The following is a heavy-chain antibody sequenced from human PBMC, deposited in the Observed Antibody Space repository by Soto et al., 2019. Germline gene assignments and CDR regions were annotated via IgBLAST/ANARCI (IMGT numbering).Heavy chain of an antibody. J-gene: IGHJ4*02. V-gene: IGHV3-74*01. CDR3: ARNYASGTYSVDY. CDR2: INGDGSST. CDR1: GFTFSNYL. Sequence: GGSLRLSCAASGFTFSNYLMHWVRQAPGKGLVWVSRINGDGSSTSYANSVKGRFTISRDNAKNTVYLQMNSLRAEDTAVYYCARNYASGTYSVDYWGQGTLVTVSS. D-gene: IGHD3-10*01.